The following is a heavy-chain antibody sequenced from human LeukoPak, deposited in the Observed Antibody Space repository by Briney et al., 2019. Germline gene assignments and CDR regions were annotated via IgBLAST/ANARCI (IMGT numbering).Heavy chain of an antibody. CDR1: GGTFSSYA. CDR2: IIPIFGTA. D-gene: IGHD6-19*01. CDR3: ARGYSSPVPNFDY. J-gene: IGHJ4*02. V-gene: IGHV1-69*13. Sequence: SVKVSCKASGGTFSSYAISWVRQAPGQGLEWMGGIIPIFGTANYAQKFQGRVTITADESTSTAYMELSSLRSEDTAMYYCARGYSSPVPNFDYWGQGTLITVSS.